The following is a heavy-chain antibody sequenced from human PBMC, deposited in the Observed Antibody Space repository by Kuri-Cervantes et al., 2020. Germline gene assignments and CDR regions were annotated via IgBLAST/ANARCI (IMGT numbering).Heavy chain of an antibody. CDR3: ARGGIQLWLRTAPMDV. Sequence: SETLSLTCTVSGGSISSSSYYWGWIRQPPGKGLEWIGEINHSGSTNYNPSLKSRVTISVDTSKNQFSLKLSSVTAADTAVYYCARGGIQLWLRTAPMDVWGQGTTVTVSS. J-gene: IGHJ6*02. CDR2: INHSGST. D-gene: IGHD5-18*01. CDR1: GGSISSSSYY. V-gene: IGHV4-39*07.